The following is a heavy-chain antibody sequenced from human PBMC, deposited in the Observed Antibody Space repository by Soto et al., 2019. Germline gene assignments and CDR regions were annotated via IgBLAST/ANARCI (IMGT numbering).Heavy chain of an antibody. V-gene: IGHV4-39*01. Sequence: PSETLSLTCTVSGGSISSSSYYWGWIRQPPGKGLEWIGSIYYSGSTYYNPSLKSRVIISVDTSKNQFSLKLSSVTAADTAVYYCAKTAVAGTFGYYYYGMDVWGQGTTVTVSS. CDR1: GGSISSSSYY. CDR3: AKTAVAGTFGYYYYGMDV. D-gene: IGHD6-19*01. CDR2: IYYSGST. J-gene: IGHJ6*02.